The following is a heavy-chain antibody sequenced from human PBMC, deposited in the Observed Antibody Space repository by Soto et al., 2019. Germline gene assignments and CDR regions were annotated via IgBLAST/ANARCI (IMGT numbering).Heavy chain of an antibody. CDR1: GFTFSSYG. Sequence: QVQLVESGGGVVQPGRSLRLSCAASGFTFSSYGMHWVRQAPGKGLEWVAVIWYDGSNKYYADSVKGRFTISRDNSKNTPYLQMNSLRAENTAVYYCATGSPREVDYYYGMDVWGQGTTVTVSS. J-gene: IGHJ6*02. V-gene: IGHV3-33*01. CDR2: IWYDGSNK. D-gene: IGHD1-26*01. CDR3: ATGSPREVDYYYGMDV.